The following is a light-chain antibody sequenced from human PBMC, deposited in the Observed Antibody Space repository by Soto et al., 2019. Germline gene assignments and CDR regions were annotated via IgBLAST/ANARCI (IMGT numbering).Light chain of an antibody. V-gene: IGKV1-5*03. CDR3: QQFNNYPWT. J-gene: IGKJ1*01. CDR1: HSISSW. Sequence: DIQMTQSPSTLSASVGDRVTITCRSSHSISSWLAWYQQKPGKAPKLLIYKSSSLESGVPSRYSGRGSGTEFTLTISSLQPDDFATYSCQQFNNYPWTFGQETRVEIK. CDR2: KSS.